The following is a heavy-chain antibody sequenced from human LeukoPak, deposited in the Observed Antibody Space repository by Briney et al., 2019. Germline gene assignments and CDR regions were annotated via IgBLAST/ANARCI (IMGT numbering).Heavy chain of an antibody. CDR3: ARVDSSGCYDY. CDR2: TRNKANSYTT. Sequence: PGGSLRLSCAASGFTFSDHYMDWVRQAPGKGLEWVGRTRNKANSYTTEYAASVKGRFTISRDDSKNSLYLQMNSLKTEDTAVYYCARVDSSGCYDYWGQGTLVTVSS. D-gene: IGHD6-19*01. CDR1: GFTFSDHY. V-gene: IGHV3-72*01. J-gene: IGHJ4*02.